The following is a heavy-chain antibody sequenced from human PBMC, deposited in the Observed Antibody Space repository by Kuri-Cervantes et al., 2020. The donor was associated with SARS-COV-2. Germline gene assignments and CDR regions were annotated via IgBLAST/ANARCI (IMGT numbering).Heavy chain of an antibody. CDR3: AEDGCKTSSCYVNS. Sequence: GGSLRLSCAASGFTFSSYAMSWVRQAPGKGLEWVSTITDNGDRSYYAGPVKGRFVISRDNSKNTLYLHMNSLRAEDTALYYCAEDGCKTSSCYVNSWGQGALVTVSS. CDR1: GFTFSSYA. D-gene: IGHD2-2*01. V-gene: IGHV3-23*01. CDR2: ITDNGDRS. J-gene: IGHJ4*02.